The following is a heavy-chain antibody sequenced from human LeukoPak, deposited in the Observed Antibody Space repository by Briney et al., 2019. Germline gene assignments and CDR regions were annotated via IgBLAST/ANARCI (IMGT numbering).Heavy chain of an antibody. D-gene: IGHD7-27*01. CDR3: AKDLNWENY. CDR2: IKGDGSQM. Sequence: GGSLRLSCAASGFTFSTSWMTWVCQAPGKGLEWVANIKGDGSQMYYVDSVKGRFTISRDNAKSSLYLQMNSLRVEDTAVYYCAKDLNWENYWGQGTLVTVSS. CDR1: GFTFSTSW. V-gene: IGHV3-7*01. J-gene: IGHJ4*02.